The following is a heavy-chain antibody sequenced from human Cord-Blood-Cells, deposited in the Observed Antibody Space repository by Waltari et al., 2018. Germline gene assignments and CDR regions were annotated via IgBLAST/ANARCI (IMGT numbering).Heavy chain of an antibody. V-gene: IGHV1-69*10. Sequence: QVPLVQSGAEVKKPGSSVKVSCTASGGTFRSYAISWVPQAPGQGLEWMGGIIPILGIANYAQKFQGRVTITADKSTSTAYMELSSLRSEDTAVYYCARARYNWNDGFDYWGQGTLVTVSS. CDR2: IIPILGIA. D-gene: IGHD1-1*01. CDR3: ARARYNWNDGFDY. J-gene: IGHJ4*02. CDR1: GGTFRSYA.